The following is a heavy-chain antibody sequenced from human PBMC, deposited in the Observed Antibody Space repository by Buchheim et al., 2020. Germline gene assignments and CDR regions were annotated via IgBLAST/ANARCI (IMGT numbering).Heavy chain of an antibody. Sequence: QVQLVESGGGVVQPGRSLRLSCAASGFTFSSYGMHWVRQAPGKGLEWVAVIWYDGSNKYYADSVKGRFTISRDNSKNSLYLQMDSLGVEDTAVYYCVRDSGWQWGLEYWGQGTL. CDR2: IWYDGSNK. J-gene: IGHJ4*02. V-gene: IGHV3-33*01. CDR3: VRDSGWQWGLEY. CDR1: GFTFSSYG. D-gene: IGHD6-19*01.